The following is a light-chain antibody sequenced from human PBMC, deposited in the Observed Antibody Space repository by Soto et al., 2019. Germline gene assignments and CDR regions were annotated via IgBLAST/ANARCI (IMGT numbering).Light chain of an antibody. CDR3: QTWGTGVHWV. CDR1: SGHSSHA. J-gene: IGLJ3*02. V-gene: IGLV4-69*01. CDR2: VNGDGNH. Sequence: QPVLTQSPSASASLGASVNITCTLTSGHSSHAIAWHQQQPEKGPRYLMKVNGDGNHSKGDGTPDRFSGSTSGAECYLTISSLQSEDEADYYCQTWGTGVHWVFGGGTKVTVL.